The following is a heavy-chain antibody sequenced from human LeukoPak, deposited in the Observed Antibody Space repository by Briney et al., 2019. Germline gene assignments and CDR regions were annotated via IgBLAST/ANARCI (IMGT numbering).Heavy chain of an antibody. CDR3: AKAGSNYDFWSGLFDY. CDR1: GFTFSSYA. V-gene: IGHV3-23*01. J-gene: IGHJ4*02. CDR2: ISGSGGST. D-gene: IGHD3-3*01. Sequence: GGSLRLSCAASGFTFSSYAMSWVRQAPGKGLEWVSAISGSGGSTYYADSVKGRFTISRDNSKNTLYLQMNSLRAEDTAVYYCAKAGSNYDFWSGLFDYWGQGTLVTVSS.